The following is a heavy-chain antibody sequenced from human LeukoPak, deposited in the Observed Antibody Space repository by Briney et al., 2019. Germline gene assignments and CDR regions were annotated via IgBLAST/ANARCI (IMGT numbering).Heavy chain of an antibody. J-gene: IGHJ3*02. Sequence: GASVKVSCKASGYSFTGHYMHWVRQAPGQGLEWMGVINPRGTSTIYAEKFQGRIIMTRDLSTTTDYMELSSLQSDDTAVYYCASKWVTYYYNSSAYHYPTDVFDIWGQGTMVTVSS. D-gene: IGHD3-22*01. CDR2: INPRGTST. V-gene: IGHV1-46*01. CDR3: ASKWVTYYYNSSAYHYPTDVFDI. CDR1: GYSFTGHY.